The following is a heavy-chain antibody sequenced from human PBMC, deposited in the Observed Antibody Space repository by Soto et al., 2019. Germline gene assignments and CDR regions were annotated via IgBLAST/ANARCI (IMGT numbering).Heavy chain of an antibody. Sequence: QVRLQESGPGLVKPSETLSLTCTVSGGSIRSYYWSWIRQAPGKGLEWIGYLYNSGSTVYNHSLKSRVTISVDTSKNQFSLKLNSGTAADTAVYYCARDLWGYCGTDCYPLDVWGQGTTVTVSS. CDR2: LYNSGST. D-gene: IGHD2-21*02. CDR1: GGSIRSYY. CDR3: ARDLWGYCGTDCYPLDV. V-gene: IGHV4-59*01. J-gene: IGHJ6*02.